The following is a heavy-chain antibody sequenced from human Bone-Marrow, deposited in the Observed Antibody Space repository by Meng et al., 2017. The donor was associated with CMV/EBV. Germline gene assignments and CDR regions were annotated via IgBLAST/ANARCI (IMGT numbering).Heavy chain of an antibody. V-gene: IGHV2-5*01. CDR2: IYWIDDK. CDR3: AHRGPFTDYDFWSGYYFDY. J-gene: IGHJ4*02. CDR1: GFSLSTAGVG. Sequence: SGPTLVKPTQTLTLTCTFSGFSLSTAGVGVGWIRQPPGKALEWLAVIYWIDDKRYSPSLKSRLTITKDTSKNQVVLTMTNMDPVDTATYYCAHRGPFTDYDFWSGYYFDYWGQGTLVTVSS. D-gene: IGHD3-3*01.